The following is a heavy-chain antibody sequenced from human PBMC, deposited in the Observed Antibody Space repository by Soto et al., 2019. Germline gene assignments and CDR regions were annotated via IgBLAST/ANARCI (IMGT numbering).Heavy chain of an antibody. CDR2: IIPIFGTA. D-gene: IGHD1-26*01. Sequence: SVKVSCKASGGTFSSYAISWVRQAPGQGLEWMGGIIPIFGTANCAQKFQGRVTITADKSTSTAYMELSSLRSEDTAVYYCAGPGGSYSYYYYYYGMDVWGQGTTVTVSS. V-gene: IGHV1-69*06. CDR1: GGTFSSYA. CDR3: AGPGGSYSYYYYYYGMDV. J-gene: IGHJ6*02.